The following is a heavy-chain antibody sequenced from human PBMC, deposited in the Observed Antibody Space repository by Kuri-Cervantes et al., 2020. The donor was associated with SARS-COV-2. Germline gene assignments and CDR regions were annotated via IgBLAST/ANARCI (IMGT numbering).Heavy chain of an antibody. J-gene: IGHJ4*02. V-gene: IGHV3-30*04. CDR2: ISYDGRKI. D-gene: IGHD3-16*01. CDR1: DFAFTNYP. CDR3: ARELSPGGSHLDY. Sequence: GGSLRLSCTASDFAFTNYPMHWVRQAPGKGLEWVALISYDGRKINYSESVKGRFTISRDNSQSALYLQMDSLTPEDTALYYCARELSPGGSHLDYWGQGTLVTGYS.